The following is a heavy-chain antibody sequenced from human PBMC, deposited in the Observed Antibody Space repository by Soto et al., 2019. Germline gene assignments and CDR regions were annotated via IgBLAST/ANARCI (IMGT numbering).Heavy chain of an antibody. J-gene: IGHJ4*02. CDR3: AGIRACSGGSCYFIDY. CDR1: GGSISRGGYY. Sequence: QVQLQESGPGLVKPSQTLSLTCTVSGGSISRGGYYWSWIRQHPGKGLEWIGYIYYSGSTYYNPSLKSRVTISVDTSKNQFALKLSSVTAADTVVYYCAGIRACSGGSCYFIDYWGQGTLVTVSS. V-gene: IGHV4-31*03. CDR2: IYYSGST. D-gene: IGHD2-15*01.